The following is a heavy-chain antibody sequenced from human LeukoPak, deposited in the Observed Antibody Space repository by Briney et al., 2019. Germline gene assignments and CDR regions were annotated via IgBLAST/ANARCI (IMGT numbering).Heavy chain of an antibody. CDR2: ISNTGGST. D-gene: IGHD2-15*01. J-gene: IGHJ1*01. CDR1: GFSFNTYA. Sequence: GPLRLXXAASGFSFNTYAMSWVRQAPGKGLEWVSAISNTGGSTYYADSVKGRFTISRDKSKNTLSLQMNSLRAEDTAVYYCAQQVGYCSSGSCYFTYWGQGTLVTVSS. CDR3: AQQVGYCSSGSCYFTY. V-gene: IGHV3-23*01.